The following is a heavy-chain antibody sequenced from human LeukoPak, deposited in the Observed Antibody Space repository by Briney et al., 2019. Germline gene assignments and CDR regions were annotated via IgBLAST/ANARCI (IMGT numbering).Heavy chain of an antibody. J-gene: IGHJ6*03. D-gene: IGHD2-2*02. CDR1: GGTFSSYA. CDR2: IIRMFGTT. CDR3: ARGGSGPAAVRGYFMDV. V-gene: IGHV1-69*05. Sequence: GSSVKVSCKASGGTFSSYAISWVRQATGQGLEWMGGIIRMFGTTNYAQKFQGRVTNTTDESTSTAYLELSSLRSEDTAVYYRARGGSGPAAVRGYFMDVGGKGTTVIVSS.